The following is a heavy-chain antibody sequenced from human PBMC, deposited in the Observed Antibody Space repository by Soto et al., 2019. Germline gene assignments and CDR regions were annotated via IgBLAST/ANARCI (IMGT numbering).Heavy chain of an antibody. Sequence: PGGSLRLSCAASGFTFSSYWMHWVRQVPGKGLVWVSHINSDGTTTNYADSVKGRFTISRDNGKNTLYLQMNSLRVEDTAVYYCARGLGTTSTVTTGYWGQGTPVTVSS. V-gene: IGHV3-74*01. J-gene: IGHJ4*02. CDR2: INSDGTTT. D-gene: IGHD4-4*01. CDR1: GFTFSSYW. CDR3: ARGLGTTSTVTTGY.